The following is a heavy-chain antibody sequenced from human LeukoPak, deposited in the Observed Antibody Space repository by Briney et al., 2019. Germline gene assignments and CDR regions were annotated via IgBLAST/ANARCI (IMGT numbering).Heavy chain of an antibody. D-gene: IGHD2-15*01. CDR1: GFIFSNYV. CDR2: ISGSGGNT. Sequence: GGSLRLSCAASGFIFSNYVMSWVRQAPGKGLEWVSAISGSGGNTYYADSVKGRFTISRDNSKNTLYLQMNSLRAEDAAVYYCARDRLGYCSGGSCSYYYMDVWGKGTTVTVSS. J-gene: IGHJ6*03. V-gene: IGHV3-23*01. CDR3: ARDRLGYCSGGSCSYYYMDV.